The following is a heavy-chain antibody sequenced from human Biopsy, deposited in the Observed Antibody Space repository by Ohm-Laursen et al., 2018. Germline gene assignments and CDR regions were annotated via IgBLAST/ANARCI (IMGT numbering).Heavy chain of an antibody. J-gene: IGHJ5*01. CDR2: IRDKANSYTT. CDR1: GLSFSDNY. D-gene: IGHD2-15*01. CDR3: ARAGRYCSGGGCYSWFDS. Sequence: SLRLSCTASGLSFSDNYMDWVRQAPGKGLEWVGRIRDKANSYTTDYAASVKGRFTISRDDSKNSLCLQMNSLKTEDTALYYCARAGRYCSGGGCYSWFDSWGQGTLVTVSS. V-gene: IGHV3-72*01.